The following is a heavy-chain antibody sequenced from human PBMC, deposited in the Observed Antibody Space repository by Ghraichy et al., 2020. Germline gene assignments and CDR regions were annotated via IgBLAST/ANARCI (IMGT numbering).Heavy chain of an antibody. CDR1: GFTVSSNY. J-gene: IGHJ4*02. V-gene: IGHV3-53*01. D-gene: IGHD3-3*01. Sequence: GESLNISCAASGFTVSSNYMSWVRQAPGKGLEWVSVIYSGGSTYYADSVKGRFTISRDNSKNTLYLQMNSLRAEDTAVYYCARDSVEVGPVKTSRERSKGQLRFLGIDYWGQGTLVTVSS. CDR2: IYSGGST. CDR3: ARDSVEVGPVKTSRERSKGQLRFLGIDY.